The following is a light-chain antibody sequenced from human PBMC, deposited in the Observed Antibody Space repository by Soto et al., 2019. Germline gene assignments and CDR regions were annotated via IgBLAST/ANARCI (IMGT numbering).Light chain of an antibody. Sequence: EIVLTQSPATLSLSPGERATLSCRASQTVSGSHLAWYQQKPGQAPRLLIYGASTRATGIPARFSGSGSGTEFTLTISSLQSEDFAVYYCQQYNNWPPITFGQGTRLE. CDR1: QTVSGSH. J-gene: IGKJ5*01. V-gene: IGKV3-15*01. CDR3: QQYNNWPPIT. CDR2: GAS.